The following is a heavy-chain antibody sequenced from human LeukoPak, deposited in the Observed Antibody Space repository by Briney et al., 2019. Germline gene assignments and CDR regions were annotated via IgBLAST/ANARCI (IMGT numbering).Heavy chain of an antibody. D-gene: IGHD2-2*01. Sequence: GRSLRLSCAASGFTFSSYGMHWVRQAPGKGLEWVAVIWYDGSNKYYADSVKGRFTISRDNSKNTLYLQMNSLRAEDTAAYYCAKASGYCSSTSCYLFDYWGQGTLVTVSS. V-gene: IGHV3-33*06. CDR1: GFTFSSYG. CDR2: IWYDGSNK. CDR3: AKASGYCSSTSCYLFDY. J-gene: IGHJ4*02.